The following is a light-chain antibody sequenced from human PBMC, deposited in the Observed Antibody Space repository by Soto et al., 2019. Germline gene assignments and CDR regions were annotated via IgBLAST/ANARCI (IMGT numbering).Light chain of an antibody. V-gene: IGKV3-15*01. J-gene: IGKJ1*01. CDR3: QQYHNWPWT. CDR2: AAS. CDR1: QGVSSN. Sequence: EKVMTQSPATLSVSLGERATLSCWASQGVSSNLAWYQQKPGQAPRLLIYAASTRATGFPDRFSGSGSGTEFPLTISSLQSEDSAVYYCQQYHNWPWTFGQGTKVEIK.